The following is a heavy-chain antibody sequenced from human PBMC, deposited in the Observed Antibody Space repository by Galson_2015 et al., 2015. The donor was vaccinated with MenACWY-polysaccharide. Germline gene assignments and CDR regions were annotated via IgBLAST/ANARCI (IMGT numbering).Heavy chain of an antibody. CDR3: ARGQYQLEK. CDR1: GFTFSTYW. Sequence: SLRLSCAASGFTFSTYWMSWVRQAPGKGLEWVASIKRDGSEKYYVDSVKGRFTISRDNADNSLYLEMNSLRAEDTALYYCARGQYQLEKWGQGSLVTVSS. J-gene: IGHJ4*02. V-gene: IGHV3-7*01. D-gene: IGHD2-2*01. CDR2: IKRDGSEK.